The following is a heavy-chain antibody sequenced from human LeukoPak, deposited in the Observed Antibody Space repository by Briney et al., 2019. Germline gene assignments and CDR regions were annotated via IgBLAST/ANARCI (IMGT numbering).Heavy chain of an antibody. Sequence: PSETLSLTCLVSGGSISDSYWSWIRQPPGKGLEWIGYISYSGSTNSNPSLKSRVTISVDTSKNQFSLKLSSVTAADTAVYYCATSEATAGSYFDLWGRGTLVTVSS. CDR2: ISYSGST. CDR1: GGSISDSY. D-gene: IGHD2-2*01. CDR3: ATSEATAGSYFDL. V-gene: IGHV4-59*12. J-gene: IGHJ2*01.